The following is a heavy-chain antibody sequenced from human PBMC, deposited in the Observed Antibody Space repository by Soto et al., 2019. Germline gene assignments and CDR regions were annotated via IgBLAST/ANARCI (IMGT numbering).Heavy chain of an antibody. J-gene: IGHJ4*02. CDR3: TRGPHGLVTTFDS. D-gene: IGHD1-1*01. CDR1: GFTFDDYA. CDR2: ISWNGGTV. V-gene: IGHV3-9*01. Sequence: GGSLRLSCAASGFTFDDYAMHWVRQVPGKGLEWVSGISWNGGTVFYADSVKGRFTISRDNAKNSLYLHINSLRTEDTAFYYCTRGPHGLVTTFDSWGQGTLVTVSS.